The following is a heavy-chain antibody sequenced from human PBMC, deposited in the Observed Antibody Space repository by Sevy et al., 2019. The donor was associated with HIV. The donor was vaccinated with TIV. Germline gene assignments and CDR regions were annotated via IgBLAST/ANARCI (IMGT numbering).Heavy chain of an antibody. Sequence: SETLSLTCAVSGDSINSNNWWNWVRQPPGKGLEWIGEISRNGSATYNPSLKSRVTISVDKSKNQFSLKLSSVTAADTAVYYCARVLRGLLYFGELLIDGKNWFDPWGQGTLVTVSS. D-gene: IGHD3-10*01. CDR2: ISRNGSA. CDR1: GDSINSNNW. V-gene: IGHV4-4*02. J-gene: IGHJ5*02. CDR3: ARVLRGLLYFGELLIDGKNWFDP.